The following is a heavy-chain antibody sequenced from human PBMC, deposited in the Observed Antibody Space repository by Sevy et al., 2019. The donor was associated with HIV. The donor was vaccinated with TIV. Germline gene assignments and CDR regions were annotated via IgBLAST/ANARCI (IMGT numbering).Heavy chain of an antibody. J-gene: IGHJ6*02. CDR2: IYPGDSDT. Sequence: GESLKISCKGSGYSFTDYWVAWVRQRPGKGLEWMGIIYPGDSDTRYSPSFQGQVTISAEKSISTAYLQWTSLKASDTAMYFCARATAGTAPYYYYYTMSVWGQGTTVTVSS. D-gene: IGHD5-18*01. CDR1: GYSFTDYW. V-gene: IGHV5-51*01. CDR3: ARATAGTAPYYYYYTMSV.